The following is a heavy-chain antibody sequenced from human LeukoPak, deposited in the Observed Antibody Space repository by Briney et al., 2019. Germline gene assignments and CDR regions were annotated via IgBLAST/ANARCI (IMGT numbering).Heavy chain of an antibody. D-gene: IGHD2/OR15-2a*01. CDR3: ARPIRNSGFPFDY. J-gene: IGHJ4*02. V-gene: IGHV3-7*01. CDR2: IKQDGSEK. Sequence: GGSLRLSCTASGFTFSSYWMSWVRQAPGKGLEWVANIKQDGSEKYYVDSVKGRFTISRDNAKNSLYLQMDSLRAEDTAVYYCARPIRNSGFPFDYWGQGTLVTVSS. CDR1: GFTFSSYW.